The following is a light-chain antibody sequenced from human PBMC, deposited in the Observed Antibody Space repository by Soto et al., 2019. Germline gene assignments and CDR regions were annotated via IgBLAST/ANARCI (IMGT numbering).Light chain of an antibody. J-gene: IGKJ1*01. CDR1: QSLRSS. V-gene: IGKV3-15*01. Sequence: ETMMTHSPDTLSVSLGERATLSCRASQSLRSSLAWYQQKPGQAPRLLIYDASTRATGIPARFSGSGSGTDFTLTISGLQSEDFAVYYCQQYNNGPQTFGQGTKVEIK. CDR2: DAS. CDR3: QQYNNGPQT.